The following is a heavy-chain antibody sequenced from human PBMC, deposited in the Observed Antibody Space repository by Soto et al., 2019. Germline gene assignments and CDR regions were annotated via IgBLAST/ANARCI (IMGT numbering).Heavy chain of an antibody. D-gene: IGHD3-3*01. Sequence: QVQLQESGPGLVKPSGTLSLTCAVSGGSISSSNWWSWVRQPPAKGREWIGEIYHSGRTNYNPSLKSRVTISVDKSKNQFSLKLSSVTAEDTAVYYCARGPSLDDVASDWFDPWGQGTLVTVSS. CDR2: IYHSGRT. J-gene: IGHJ5*02. CDR1: GGSISSSNW. V-gene: IGHV4-4*02. CDR3: ARGPSLDDVASDWFDP.